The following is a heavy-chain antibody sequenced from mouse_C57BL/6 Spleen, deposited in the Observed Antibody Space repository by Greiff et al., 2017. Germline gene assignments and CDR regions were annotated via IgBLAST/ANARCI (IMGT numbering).Heavy chain of an antibody. CDR1: GYTFTSYW. V-gene: IGHV1-64*01. CDR2: IHPNSGST. J-gene: IGHJ3*01. Sequence: VQLQQSGAELVKPGASVKLSCKASGYTFTSYWMHWVKQRPGQGLEWIGMIHPNSGSTNYNEKFKSKATLTVDKSSSTAYMQLSSLTSEDSAVYYCARTAQATWFAYWGQGTLVTVSA. CDR3: ARTAQATWFAY. D-gene: IGHD3-2*02.